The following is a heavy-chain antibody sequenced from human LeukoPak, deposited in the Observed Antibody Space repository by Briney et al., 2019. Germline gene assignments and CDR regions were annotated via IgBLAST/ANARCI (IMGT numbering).Heavy chain of an antibody. CDR2: IYYSGST. J-gene: IGHJ5*02. D-gene: IGHD5-24*01. CDR3: ARREMATPLRFDP. Sequence: SETLSLTCTVSGGSISSSSYYWGWIRQLPGKGLEWIGSIYYSGSTYYNPSLKSRVTISVDTSKNQFSLKLSSVTAADTAVYYCARREMATPLRFDPWGQGTLVTVSS. CDR1: GGSISSSSYY. V-gene: IGHV4-39*01.